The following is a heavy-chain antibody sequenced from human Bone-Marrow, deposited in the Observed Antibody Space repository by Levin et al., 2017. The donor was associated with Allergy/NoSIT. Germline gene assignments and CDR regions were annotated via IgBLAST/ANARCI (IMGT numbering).Heavy chain of an antibody. D-gene: IGHD4-11*01. J-gene: IGHJ5*02. Sequence: GGSLRLSCAASGFTFDDYAMHWVRQAPGKGLEWVSGISWNSGSIGYADSVKGRFTISRDNAKNSLYLQMNSLRAEDTALYYCAKEQYNWFDPWGQGTLVTVSS. CDR3: AKEQYNWFDP. CDR2: ISWNSGSI. V-gene: IGHV3-9*01. CDR1: GFTFDDYA.